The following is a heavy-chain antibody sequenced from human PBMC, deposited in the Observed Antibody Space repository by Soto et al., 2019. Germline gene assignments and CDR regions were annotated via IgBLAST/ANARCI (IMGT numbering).Heavy chain of an antibody. J-gene: IGHJ5*02. Sequence: EVQLVESGGGLVQPGGSLTLSCAVSGLTFGDHYMEWVRQVPGKGLEWVARSRNKAKSYSTDFAASVKGRFTISRDESKNSLNLQMNSLMTEDTAVYYCSILEGAWGQGTLVTVSS. V-gene: IGHV3-72*01. CDR1: GLTFGDHY. D-gene: IGHD2-21*01. CDR2: SRNKAKSYST. CDR3: SILEGA.